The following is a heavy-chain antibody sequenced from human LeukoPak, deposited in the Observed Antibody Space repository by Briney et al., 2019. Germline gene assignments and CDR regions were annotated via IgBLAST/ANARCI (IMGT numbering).Heavy chain of an antibody. J-gene: IGHJ4*02. CDR2: IIPIFGTA. CDR1: RGTFSSYA. V-gene: IGHV1-69*01. CDR3: ARDRQDFWSGYYGD. Sequence: SVKDSSKASRGTFSSYAISWVRQAPRGRLEWMARIIPIFGTANSAQKFQGRVTTTADETTSTAYMELSSLRFQDAAVYYCARDRQDFWSGYYGDWGQGTLVTVSS. D-gene: IGHD3-3*01.